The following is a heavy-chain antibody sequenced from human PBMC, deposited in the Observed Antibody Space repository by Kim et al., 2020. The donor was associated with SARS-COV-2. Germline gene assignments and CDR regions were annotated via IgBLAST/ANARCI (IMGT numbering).Heavy chain of an antibody. Sequence: ASVKVSCKVSGYTLTELSMHWVRQAPGKGLEWMGGFDPEDGETIYAQKFQGRVTMTEDTSTDTAYMELSSLRSEDTAVYYCATSITMVQGVIIKYYYYGMDVWGQGPTVTVSS. V-gene: IGHV1-24*01. J-gene: IGHJ6*02. CDR2: FDPEDGET. D-gene: IGHD3-10*01. CDR1: GYTLTELS. CDR3: ATSITMVQGVIIKYYYYGMDV.